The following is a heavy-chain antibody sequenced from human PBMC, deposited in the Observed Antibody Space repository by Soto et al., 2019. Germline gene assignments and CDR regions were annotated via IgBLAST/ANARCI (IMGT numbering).Heavy chain of an antibody. CDR3: ARCRDAFGFDA. CDR2: IHYRGRT. V-gene: IGHV4-31*03. CDR1: GGSINIGGYY. Sequence: SETLSLTCNVSGGSINIGGYYWGCIRQHPGKGLEWIGYIHYRGRTSYNPSLKSRGSISLDTSGHHFSLKLTSVTVADTAVYYCARCRDAFGFDAWGQGILVTVSS. D-gene: IGHD2-15*01. J-gene: IGHJ4*02.